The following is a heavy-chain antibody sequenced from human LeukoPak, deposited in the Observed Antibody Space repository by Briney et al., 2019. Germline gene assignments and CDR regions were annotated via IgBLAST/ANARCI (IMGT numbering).Heavy chain of an antibody. V-gene: IGHV4-39*02. CDR2: IYYSGST. CDR1: GFTVSSNY. Sequence: GSLRLSCAASGFTVSSNYMSWVRQAPGKGLEWIGSIYYSGSTYYNPSLKSRVTMSVDTSKNHFSLNLSSVTAADTAVYYCARGHYFASGNYYRGWFDPWGQGSLVTVSS. CDR3: ARGHYFASGNYYRGWFDP. J-gene: IGHJ5*02. D-gene: IGHD3-10*01.